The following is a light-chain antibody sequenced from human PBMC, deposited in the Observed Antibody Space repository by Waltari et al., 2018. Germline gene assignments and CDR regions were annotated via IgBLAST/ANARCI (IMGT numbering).Light chain of an antibody. V-gene: IGLV1-44*01. Sequence: QSVLTQPPSESGAPGQTVTISCSGGKTNIGSNTVNWYHAVPGTAPRLIMYNNGQRPSGGPDRVSASKSGTSASLAISGLQPDDEATYYCSTWDDSLNGPLFGGGTKVTVL. CDR1: KTNIGSNT. CDR3: STWDDSLNGPL. J-gene: IGLJ3*02. CDR2: NNG.